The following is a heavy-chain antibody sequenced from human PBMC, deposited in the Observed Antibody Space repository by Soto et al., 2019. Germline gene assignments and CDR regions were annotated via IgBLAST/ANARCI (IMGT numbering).Heavy chain of an antibody. CDR1: GGSISSYY. V-gene: IGHV4-59*01. J-gene: IGHJ5*02. D-gene: IGHD3-3*01. Sequence: ASETLSLTCTVSGGSISSYYWSWIRQPPGKGLEWIGYIYYSGSTNYNPSLKSRVTISVDTSKNQFSLKLSSVTAADTAVYYCARSSYYDFWSGPDPWGQGTLVTVSS. CDR2: IYYSGST. CDR3: ARSSYYDFWSGPDP.